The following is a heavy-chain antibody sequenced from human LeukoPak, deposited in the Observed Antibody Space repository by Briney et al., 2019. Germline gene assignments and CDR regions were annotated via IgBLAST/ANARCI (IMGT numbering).Heavy chain of an antibody. J-gene: IGHJ4*02. CDR1: GFTLRSYN. V-gene: IGHV3-48*04. D-gene: IGHD3-10*01. Sequence: GGALRLSCSASGFTLRSYNLKWGRQGPGEGVEGGFYISSSSSTIYYADSVKGRFTISRDNAKNSLYLQMNSLRAEDTAVYYCARSYYGSGSYYVVHDYWGQGTLVTVSS. CDR2: ISSSSSTI. CDR3: ARSYYGSGSYYVVHDY.